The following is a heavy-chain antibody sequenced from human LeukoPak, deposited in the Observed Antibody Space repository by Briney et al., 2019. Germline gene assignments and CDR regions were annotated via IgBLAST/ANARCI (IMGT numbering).Heavy chain of an antibody. CDR1: GFTFGDYA. CDR2: IRSKAYGGTT. J-gene: IGHJ4*02. CDR3: TRDHDPPTDSSLYDYVWGSYRPRLGSYETYFDY. D-gene: IGHD3-16*02. V-gene: IGHV3-49*04. Sequence: GGSLRLSCTASGFTFGDYAMSWVRQAPGKGLEWVGFIRSKAYGGTTEYAASVKGRFTISRDDSKSIAYLQMNSLKTEDTAVYYCTRDHDPPTDSSLYDYVWGSYRPRLGSYETYFDYWGQGTLVTVSS.